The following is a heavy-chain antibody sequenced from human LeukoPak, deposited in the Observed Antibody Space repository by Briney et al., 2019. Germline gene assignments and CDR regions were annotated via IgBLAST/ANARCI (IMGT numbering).Heavy chain of an antibody. D-gene: IGHD3-3*01. CDR3: ASSRFLGWLNPFDY. V-gene: IGHV3-21*01. CDR1: GFTFSSYS. CDR2: ISSSSSYI. Sequence: GGSLRLSCAASGFTFSSYSMNWVRQAPGKGLEWVSSISSSSSYINFADSVKGRFTISRDNAKNSLYLQMNSLRAEDTAVYYCASSRFLGWLNPFDYWGQGTLVTVSS. J-gene: IGHJ4*02.